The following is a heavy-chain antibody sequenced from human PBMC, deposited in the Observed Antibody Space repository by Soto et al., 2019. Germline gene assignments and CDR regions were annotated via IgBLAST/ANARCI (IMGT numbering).Heavy chain of an antibody. CDR3: ARGYSGYDRGFGY. D-gene: IGHD5-12*01. Sequence: SETLSLTCTVSGGSISSYYWSWIRQPPGKGLEWIGYIYYSGSTNYNPSLKSRVTISVDTSKNQFSLKLSSVTAADTAVYYCARGYSGYDRGFGYGGKGTLVTVSS. J-gene: IGHJ4*02. V-gene: IGHV4-59*08. CDR2: IYYSGST. CDR1: GGSISSYY.